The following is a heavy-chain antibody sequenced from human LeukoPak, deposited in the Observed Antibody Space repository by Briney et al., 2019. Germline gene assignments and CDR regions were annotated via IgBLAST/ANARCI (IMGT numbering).Heavy chain of an antibody. CDR1: GFTFSSYA. Sequence: PGGSLRLSCAASGFTFSSYAMHWARQPRGGGLEYVSAISRNGGSTYYADSVKGRFTISRDNSKNTLSLQMGSVRAEDMAVYYCARGPYSSGWLGYWGQGTLVTVSS. J-gene: IGHJ4*02. V-gene: IGHV3-64*02. CDR3: ARGPYSSGWLGY. CDR2: ISRNGGST. D-gene: IGHD6-19*01.